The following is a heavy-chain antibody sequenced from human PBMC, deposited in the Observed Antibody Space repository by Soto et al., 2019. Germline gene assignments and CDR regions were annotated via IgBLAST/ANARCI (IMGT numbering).Heavy chain of an antibody. CDR1: GDVFRSYG. Sequence: GASVKVSCKASGDVFRSYGINWVRQAPGQGLEWMGGIIPIFGTANYAQKFQGRVTITADESTSTAYMELSSLRSEDTAVYYCARVFPSDSSGSNWFDPWGQGTLVTVSS. V-gene: IGHV1-69*13. J-gene: IGHJ5*02. D-gene: IGHD3-22*01. CDR3: ARVFPSDSSGSNWFDP. CDR2: IIPIFGTA.